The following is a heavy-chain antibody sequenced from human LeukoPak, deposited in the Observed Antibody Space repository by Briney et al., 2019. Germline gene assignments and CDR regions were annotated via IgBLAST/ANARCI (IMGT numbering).Heavy chain of an antibody. V-gene: IGHV3-11*01. CDR3: AKISSYCGGDCFSPRPDDY. D-gene: IGHD2-21*01. J-gene: IGHJ4*02. CDR2: ISSSGSTI. Sequence: PGGSLRLSCAASGFTFSDYYMSWIRQAPGKGLEWVSYISSSGSTIYYADSVKGRFTISRDNSKNTLYLQMNSLRAEDTAVYYCAKISSYCGGDCFSPRPDDYWGQGTLVTVSS. CDR1: GFTFSDYY.